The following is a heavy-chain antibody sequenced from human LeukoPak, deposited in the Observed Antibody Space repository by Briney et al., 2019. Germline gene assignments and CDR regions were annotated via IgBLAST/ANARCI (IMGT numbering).Heavy chain of an antibody. CDR3: ASTMAYYYYGMDV. CDR1: GYTFTSYG. Sequence: ASVKVSCKASGYTFTSYGISWARQAPGQGLEWMGWISAYNGNTNYAQKLQGRVTMTTDTSTSTAYMELRSLRSDDTAVYYCASTMAYYYYGMDVWGQGTTVTVSS. V-gene: IGHV1-18*01. J-gene: IGHJ6*02. CDR2: ISAYNGNT. D-gene: IGHD5-24*01.